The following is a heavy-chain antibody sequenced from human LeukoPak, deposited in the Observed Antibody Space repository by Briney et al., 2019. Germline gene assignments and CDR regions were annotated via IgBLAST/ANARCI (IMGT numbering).Heavy chain of an antibody. CDR1: GGSFSGYY. CDR2: INHSGST. D-gene: IGHD5-24*01. V-gene: IGHV4-34*01. CDR3: ARHMGRDGYNE. Sequence: SETLSLTRAVYGGSFSGYYWSWIRQPPGKGLEWIGEINHSGSTNYNPSLKSRVTISVDTSKNQFSLKLSSVTAADTAVYYCARHMGRDGYNEWGQGTLVTVSS. J-gene: IGHJ4*02.